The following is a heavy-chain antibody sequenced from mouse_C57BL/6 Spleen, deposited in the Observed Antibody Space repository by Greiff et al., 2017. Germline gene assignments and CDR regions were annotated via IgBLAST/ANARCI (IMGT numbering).Heavy chain of an antibody. J-gene: IGHJ4*01. Sequence: EVKLVESGGGLVKPGGSLKLSCAASGFTFSDYGMHWVRQAPEKGLEWVAYISSGSSTIYYADTVKGRFTISRDNAKNTLFLQMTSLRSEDTAMYYCARGGYSPYYAMDYWGQGTSVTVSS. V-gene: IGHV5-17*01. D-gene: IGHD2-3*01. CDR1: GFTFSDYG. CDR3: ARGGYSPYYAMDY. CDR2: ISSGSSTI.